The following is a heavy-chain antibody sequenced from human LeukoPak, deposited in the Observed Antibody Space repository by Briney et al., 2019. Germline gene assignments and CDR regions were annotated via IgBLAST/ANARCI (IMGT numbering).Heavy chain of an antibody. J-gene: IGHJ3*02. V-gene: IGHV5-51*01. D-gene: IGHD1-26*01. CDR2: IYPGDSDT. CDR3: ARREVGIAFDI. CDR1: GYNFTSYW. Sequence: GESLKISCRGSGYNFTSYWIGWVRQMPGKGLEWMAIIYPGDSDTRYSPSFQGQVTISVDKSVSTAYPQWSSLQASDTAIYYCARREVGIAFDIWGQGTMVTVSS.